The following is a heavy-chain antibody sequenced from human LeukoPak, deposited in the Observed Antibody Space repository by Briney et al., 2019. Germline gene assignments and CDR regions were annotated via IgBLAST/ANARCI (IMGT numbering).Heavy chain of an antibody. V-gene: IGHV1-46*01. CDR1: GYTFTSYY. D-gene: IGHD3-10*01. CDR2: INPSGGST. Sequence: GASVKVSCKASGYTFTSYYMHWVRQAPGQGLEWMGIINPSGGSTSYAQKFQGRVTMTRDTSTSTVYMELSSLRSEDMAVYYCARDDGYYGSGSYSPVFWGQGTMVTVSS. J-gene: IGHJ3*01. CDR3: ARDDGYYGSGSYSPVF.